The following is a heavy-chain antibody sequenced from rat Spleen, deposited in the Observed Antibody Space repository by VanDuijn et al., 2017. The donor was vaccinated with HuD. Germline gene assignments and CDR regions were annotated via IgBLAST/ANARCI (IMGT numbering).Heavy chain of an antibody. CDR1: GFSLTSYH. V-gene: IGHV2-32*01. J-gene: IGHJ4*01. D-gene: IGHD1-6*01. Sequence: QVQLKESGPGLVQPSQTLSLTCTVSGFSLTSYHVHWVRQPPGKGREWMGVVWGDGDTSYNSGLKSRLTITRDTSKSQVFLKRDSLQTEDTATYYCSRSVMYTTYYYYVRVMDAWGQGASVTVSS. CDR2: VWGDGDT. CDR3: SRSVMYTTYYYYVRVMDA.